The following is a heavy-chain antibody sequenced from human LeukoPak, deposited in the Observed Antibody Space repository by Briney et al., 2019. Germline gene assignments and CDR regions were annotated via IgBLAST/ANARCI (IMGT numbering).Heavy chain of an antibody. CDR1: GGSISSRSYY. J-gene: IGHJ4*02. V-gene: IGHV4-39*07. Sequence: SETLSLTCTVSGGSISSRSYYWGWIRQPPGKGLEWIGSIYYSGSTYYNPSLKSRVTISVDTSKNQFSLKLSSVTAADTAVYYCARGYSSSWLDYWGQGTLVTVSS. D-gene: IGHD6-13*01. CDR3: ARGYSSSWLDY. CDR2: IYYSGST.